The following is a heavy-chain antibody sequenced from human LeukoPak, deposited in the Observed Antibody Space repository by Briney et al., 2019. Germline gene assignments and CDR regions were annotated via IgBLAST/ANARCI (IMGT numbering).Heavy chain of an antibody. D-gene: IGHD1-1*01. CDR1: GGTFSSYA. CDR3: AKGGRLTGIYNYFDY. CDR2: MNPNSGNA. J-gene: IGHJ4*02. V-gene: IGHV1-8*02. Sequence: ASVKVSCKASGGTFSSYAISWVRQAPGQGLEWMGWMNPNSGNAGYAQKFQGRVTMTRDMSTSTVYMELSSLRSEDTAVYYCAKGGRLTGIYNYFDYWGQGTLVTVSS.